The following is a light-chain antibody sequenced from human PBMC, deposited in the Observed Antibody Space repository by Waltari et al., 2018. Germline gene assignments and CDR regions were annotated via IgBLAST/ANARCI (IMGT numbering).Light chain of an antibody. CDR2: DVT. J-gene: IGLJ3*02. V-gene: IGLV2-23*02. Sequence: QSALTQPASVSASPGHSITISCTGTSSDSGGYNLVSWYQQHPGKAPKVMIYDVTKRPSGVSNRFSGSKSGYTASLTVSGLQAEDESDYYCCSYAGDSLWVFGGGTKLTVL. CDR1: SSDSGGYNL. CDR3: CSYAGDSLWV.